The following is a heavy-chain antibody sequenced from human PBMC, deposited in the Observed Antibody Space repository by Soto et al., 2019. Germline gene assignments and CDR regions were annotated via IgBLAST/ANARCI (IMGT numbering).Heavy chain of an antibody. CDR3: ARRWGFTFDY. J-gene: IGHJ4*02. CDR2: IYYSGGT. CDR1: GGSISSYY. D-gene: IGHD1-26*01. V-gene: IGHV4-59*08. Sequence: QVQLQESGPGLVKPSETLSLTCTVSGGSISSYYWSWIRQPPGKGLEWIGYIYYSGGTNYNPSLKSRVPISVDPPKNQFSLKLSSVTAADTAVYYCARRWGFTFDYWGQGTLVTVSS.